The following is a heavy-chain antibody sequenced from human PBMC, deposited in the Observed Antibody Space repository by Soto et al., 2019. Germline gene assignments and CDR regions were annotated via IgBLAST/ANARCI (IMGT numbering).Heavy chain of an antibody. CDR3: ARACSSTSCYDVFDS. V-gene: IGHV4-4*07. D-gene: IGHD2-2*01. CDR1: GGSIIIYY. J-gene: IGHJ4*02. CDR2: IYTSGST. Sequence: SEPLSLTCAVSGGSIIIYYWSWIRQPSGKGLQWIGRIYTSGSTNYNPSLKSRVTMSVDTSKNQFSLKLSSVTAADTAVYYCARACSSTSCYDVFDSWGQGTLVTVS.